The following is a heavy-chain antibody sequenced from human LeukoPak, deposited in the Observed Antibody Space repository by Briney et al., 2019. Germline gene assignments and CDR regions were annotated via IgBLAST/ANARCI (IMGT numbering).Heavy chain of an antibody. D-gene: IGHD3-22*01. CDR3: ARDQNYYDGSGFSTWFDP. CDR1: GGSITSGC. J-gene: IGHJ5*02. CDR2: IYYSGTT. V-gene: IGHV4-59*01. Sequence: PSETLSLTCTVSGGSITSGCWSWSRQPPGKGLEWIGCIYYSGTTNHNPSLKSRVTISLDTSKSQFSLKLSSVTAADTAVYYCARDQNYYDGSGFSTWFDPWGQGTLVTVSS.